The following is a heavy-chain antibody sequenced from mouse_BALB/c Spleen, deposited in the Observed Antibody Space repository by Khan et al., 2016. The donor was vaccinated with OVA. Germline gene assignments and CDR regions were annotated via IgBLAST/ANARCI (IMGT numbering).Heavy chain of an antibody. J-gene: IGHJ3*01. D-gene: IGHD2-4*01. Sequence: QVQLQQSGAELAKPGASVKMSCKASGYTFTSYWMHWVKQRPGQGLEWIGFINPTTGYTEYNQKFKDKATLTADTSSSTAYMQRSSLTSEDSAVYYCARSPTMITQFSYWGQGTLVTVSA. CDR2: INPTTGYT. CDR3: ARSPTMITQFSY. CDR1: GYTFTSYW. V-gene: IGHV1-7*01.